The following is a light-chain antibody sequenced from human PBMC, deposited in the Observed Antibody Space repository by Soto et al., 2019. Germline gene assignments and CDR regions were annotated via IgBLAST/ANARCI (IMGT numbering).Light chain of an antibody. V-gene: IGKV2-28*01. CDR3: LQTLQTPWT. Sequence: DIVMTQSPLSLPVTPGEPASISCRSSQGLMHASGFNFLDCYVLKPGQSPQLLISLSSRRPSGGPDRFSGTASGTDFTLHINKVEAEDVGLYYCLQTLQTPWTFGQGTKVEI. CDR2: LSS. CDR1: QGLMHASGFNF. J-gene: IGKJ1*01.